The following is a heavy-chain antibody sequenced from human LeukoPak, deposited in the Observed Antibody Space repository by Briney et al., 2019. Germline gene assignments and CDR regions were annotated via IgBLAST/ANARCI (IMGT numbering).Heavy chain of an antibody. CDR1: GFTFGDYV. CDR2: IKNKAYGGTT. CDR3: TREFITIFGVVIIQGDY. D-gene: IGHD3-3*01. Sequence: GGSLRPSFTPTGFTFGDYVISGVGQAPGRGREGVGFIKNKAYGGTTEYAASVKGRFTNSRDDSKSIAYLQMNSLKTEDTAVYYCTREFITIFGVVIIQGDYWGQGTLVTVLS. J-gene: IGHJ4*02. V-gene: IGHV3-49*04.